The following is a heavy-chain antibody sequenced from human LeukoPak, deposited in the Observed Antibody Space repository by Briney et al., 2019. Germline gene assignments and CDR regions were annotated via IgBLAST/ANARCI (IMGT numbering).Heavy chain of an antibody. CDR2: IHCSGST. D-gene: IGHD4-23*01. CDR1: GGSVTSASHY. CDR3: TRHHDYGDKIDY. Sequence: PSETLSLTCTVSGGSVTSASHYWAWIRQPPGKGLEWIGSIHCSGSTYYSPSLKSRLTISGDTSKSQLSLKLTFVTAADTAVYYCTRHHDYGDKIDYWGQGTLVTVSS. J-gene: IGHJ4*02. V-gene: IGHV4-39*01.